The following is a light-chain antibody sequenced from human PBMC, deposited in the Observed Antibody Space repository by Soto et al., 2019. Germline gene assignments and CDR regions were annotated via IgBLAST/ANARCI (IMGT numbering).Light chain of an antibody. Sequence: QSALWQPASASGSPGQSNTISCTGTISDVGGYNYVSWFQQHPGKAPKLIIHEVNQRPSGVPDRFSGSKSGNTASLTVSGLQAEDEGTYYCSSYGGYNNVVFGTGTRVTVL. CDR3: SSYGGYNNVV. V-gene: IGLV2-8*01. CDR1: ISDVGGYNY. CDR2: EVN. J-gene: IGLJ1*01.